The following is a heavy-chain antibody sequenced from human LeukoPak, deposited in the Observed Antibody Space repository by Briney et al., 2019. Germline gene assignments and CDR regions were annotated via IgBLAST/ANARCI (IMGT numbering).Heavy chain of an antibody. CDR2: IRSKANSYAT. V-gene: IGHV3-73*01. CDR3: TSESRLRVATTSY. CDR1: GFTFSGSA. D-gene: IGHD5-12*01. J-gene: IGHJ4*02. Sequence: GGSLRLSCAASGFTFSGSAMHWVRQASGKGLEWVDRIRSKANSYATAYAASVKGRFTISRDDSKNTAYLQMNSLKTEDTAVYYCTSESRLRVATTSYWGQGTLVTVSS.